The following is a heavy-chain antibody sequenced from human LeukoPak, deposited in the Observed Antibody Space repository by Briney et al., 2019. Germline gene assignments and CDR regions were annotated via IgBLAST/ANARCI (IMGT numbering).Heavy chain of an antibody. CDR1: GYTFTSYD. Sequence: ASVKVSCKASGYTFTSYDINWVRQATGQGLEWMGWIDTYHADTKSAQKFQGRLTMTTDTSTSTASLELRSLTSDDTAVYYCAREQGGSFLFDYWGQGTVVTVSS. J-gene: IGHJ4*02. CDR2: IDTYHADT. V-gene: IGHV1-18*01. CDR3: AREQGGSFLFDY. D-gene: IGHD5-12*01.